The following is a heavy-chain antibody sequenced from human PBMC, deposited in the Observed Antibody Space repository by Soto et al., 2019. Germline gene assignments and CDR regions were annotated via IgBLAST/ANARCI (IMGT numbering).Heavy chain of an antibody. D-gene: IGHD2-21*02. Sequence: GASVKVSCKASGGTFSSYAISWVRQAPGQGLEWMGGIIPIFGTANYAQKFQGRVTITADESTSTAYMELSSLRSEDTAVYYCARERAYCGGDCLAGDAFDIWGQGTMVTVSS. CDR3: ARERAYCGGDCLAGDAFDI. V-gene: IGHV1-69*13. CDR1: GGTFSSYA. CDR2: IIPIFGTA. J-gene: IGHJ3*02.